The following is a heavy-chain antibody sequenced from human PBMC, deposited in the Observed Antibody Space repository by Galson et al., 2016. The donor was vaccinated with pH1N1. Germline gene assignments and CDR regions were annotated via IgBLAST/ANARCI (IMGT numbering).Heavy chain of an antibody. J-gene: IGHJ6*02. D-gene: IGHD1-14*01. Sequence: TLSLTCSVSAGSFSSGDDYWSWIRQLPGKGLEWIGYISYSGSTYYNPSLKSRVSISIDTSQNQFSLSLSSVTAADTAVYYCAREARVPDTPGRYDYYGMDVWGQGTTVIVSS. V-gene: IGHV4-31*03. CDR3: AREARVPDTPGRYDYYGMDV. CDR2: ISYSGST. CDR1: AGSFSSGDDY.